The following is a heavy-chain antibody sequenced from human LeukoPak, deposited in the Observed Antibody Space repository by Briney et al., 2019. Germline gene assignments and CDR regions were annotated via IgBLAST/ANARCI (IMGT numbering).Heavy chain of an antibody. J-gene: IGHJ4*02. CDR1: GFTFRSYE. D-gene: IGHD6-19*01. V-gene: IGHV3-48*03. CDR2: ISSTGNTI. Sequence: GGSLRLSCAASGFTFRSYEMSWVRQAPGKGLEWVSSISSTGNTIYYADSVKGRFTISRDSAKNSLYLQMSSLKTEDTAAYYCARDRIAVAGTLWGQGTLVTVSS. CDR3: ARDRIAVAGTL.